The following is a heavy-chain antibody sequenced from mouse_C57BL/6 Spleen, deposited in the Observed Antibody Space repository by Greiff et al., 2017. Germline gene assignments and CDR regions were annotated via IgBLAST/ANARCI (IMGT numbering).Heavy chain of an antibody. CDR3: ARGLLITTVVAPFDY. CDR2: ISYDGSN. J-gene: IGHJ2*01. V-gene: IGHV3-6*01. D-gene: IGHD1-1*01. Sequence: EVQLQESGPGLVKPSQSLSLTCSVTGYSITSGYYWNWIRQFPGNKLEWMGYISYDGSNNYNPSLKNRISITRDTSKNQFVLKLNSVTTEDTATYYCARGLLITTVVAPFDYWGQGTTLTVSS. CDR1: GYSITSGYY.